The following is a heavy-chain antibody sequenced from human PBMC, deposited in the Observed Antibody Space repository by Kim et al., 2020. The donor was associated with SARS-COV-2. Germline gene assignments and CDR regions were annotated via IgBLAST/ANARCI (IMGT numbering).Heavy chain of an antibody. D-gene: IGHD3-16*01. Sequence: SLKSRVTISVDKSKNQFSLKLSSVTAEDTAVYYCARDMITFGGVSSSIDYWGQGTLVTVSS. V-gene: IGHV4-4*02. J-gene: IGHJ4*02. CDR3: ARDMITFGGVSSSIDY.